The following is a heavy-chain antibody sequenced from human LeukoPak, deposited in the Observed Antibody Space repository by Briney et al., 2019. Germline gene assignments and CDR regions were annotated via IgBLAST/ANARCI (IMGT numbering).Heavy chain of an antibody. CDR2: IYYSGST. V-gene: IGHV4-31*03. J-gene: IGHJ4*02. CDR1: GGSINSYNFY. D-gene: IGHD4-23*01. CDR3: ARLFGGGKKYFDY. Sequence: SESLSLSCTVSGGSINSYNFYWSWDPPHPGLGLEWIGYIYYSGSTYYNPSLRSRVTLSVDTSKNQFSLNQSSVTAADTAVYYCARLFGGGKKYFDYWGQGTLVTVSS.